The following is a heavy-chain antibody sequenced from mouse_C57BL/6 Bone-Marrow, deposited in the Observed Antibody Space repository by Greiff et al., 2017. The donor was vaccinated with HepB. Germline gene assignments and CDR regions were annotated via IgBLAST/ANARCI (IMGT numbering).Heavy chain of an antibody. CDR2: INPNNGGT. CDR1: GYTFTDYN. Sequence: VQLQQSGPELVKPGASVKIPCKASGYTFTDYNMDWVKQSHGKSLEWIGDINPNNGGTIYNQKFKGKATLTVDKSSSTAYMELRSLTSEDTAVYYCAREWDSSGYYAMDYWGQGTSVTVSS. J-gene: IGHJ4*01. V-gene: IGHV1-18*01. D-gene: IGHD3-2*02. CDR3: AREWDSSGYYAMDY.